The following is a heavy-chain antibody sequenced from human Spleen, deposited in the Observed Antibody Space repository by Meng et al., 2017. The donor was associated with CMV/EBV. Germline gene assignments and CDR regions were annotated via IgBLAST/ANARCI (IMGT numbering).Heavy chain of an antibody. D-gene: IGHD4-17*01. J-gene: IGHJ4*02. CDR1: AGSISSGGYS. V-gene: IGHV4-30-4*01. CDR3: AREDYGDYALGY. CDR2: IYYSGST. Sequence: VSAGSISSGGYSWSWIRQPPGEGLEWIGYIYYSGSTYYNPSLKSRVTISVDTSKNQFSLKLSSVTAADTAVYYCAREDYGDYALGYWGQGTLVTVSS.